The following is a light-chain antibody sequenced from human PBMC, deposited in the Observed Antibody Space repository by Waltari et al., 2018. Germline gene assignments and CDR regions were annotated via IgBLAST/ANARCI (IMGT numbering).Light chain of an antibody. CDR1: NSDVGTYNY. V-gene: IGLV2-8*01. Sequence: QSALTQPPSASGSPGQSVTISCTGTNSDVGTYNYVSWFQQHPGRAPKLLIYEVNKRPSGVPDRFSGSKSDNRASLTVSGLQADDEAVYHCSSYAGSSTLVFGGGTKLTVL. CDR2: EVN. J-gene: IGLJ2*01. CDR3: SSYAGSSTLV.